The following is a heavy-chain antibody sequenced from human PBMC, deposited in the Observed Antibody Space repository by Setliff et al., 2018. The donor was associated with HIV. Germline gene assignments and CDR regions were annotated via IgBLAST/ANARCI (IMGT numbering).Heavy chain of an antibody. CDR3: ARRMEMTPIGY. J-gene: IGHJ4*02. Sequence: RASVKVSCKASGYTFNSYGINWVRQAPGQGLEWMGWINTVTGNPTCAQGFTGRFVFSLDTSVSTAYLQISSLKAEDSAVYYCARRMEMTPIGYWGQGTLVTVSS. CDR2: INTVTGNP. D-gene: IGHD2-15*01. V-gene: IGHV7-4-1*02. CDR1: GYTFNSYG.